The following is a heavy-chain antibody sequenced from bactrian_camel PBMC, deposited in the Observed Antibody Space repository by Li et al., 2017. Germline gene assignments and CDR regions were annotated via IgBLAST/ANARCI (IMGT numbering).Heavy chain of an antibody. CDR3: AGGTWSAWEFQY. J-gene: IGHJ4*01. CDR1: GFTFNNKW. Sequence: VQLVESGGGLVQPGGSLRLSCAASGFTFNNKWMHWVRQAPGKGLEWLCRIYTSDGDTLSADSVKGRFTISRDNAKNTVYLQMNSLKSEDTALYYCAGGTWSAWEFQYWGQGTQVTVS. CDR2: IYTSDGDT. V-gene: IGHV3S6*01. D-gene: IGHD1*01.